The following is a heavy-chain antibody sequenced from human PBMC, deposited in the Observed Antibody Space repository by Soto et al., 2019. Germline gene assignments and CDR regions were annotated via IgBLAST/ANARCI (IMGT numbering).Heavy chain of an antibody. D-gene: IGHD3-10*01. Sequence: SETLSLTCAVYGGSFSGYYWSWIRQPPGKGLEWIGEINHSGSTNYNPSLKSRVTISVDTSKNQFSLKLSSVTAADTAVYYCARGGNYLFWKGMDVWGQGTTVTVS. V-gene: IGHV4-34*01. J-gene: IGHJ6*02. CDR3: ARGGNYLFWKGMDV. CDR2: INHSGST. CDR1: GGSFSGYY.